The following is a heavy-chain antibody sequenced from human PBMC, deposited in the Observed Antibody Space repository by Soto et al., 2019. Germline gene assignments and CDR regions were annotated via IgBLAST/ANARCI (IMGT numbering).Heavy chain of an antibody. Sequence: QVQLVQSGSEVKKPGASVKVSCKTSGYTFNNYGISWVRQAPGQGLEWMGWISDYNGNTNYPQKFQGRVTMTTDTSTKTVYMVLTSLRPDDTAVYYCAXXXXXXXXXXGMDVWGRGTTVTVSS. CDR3: AXXXXXXXXXXGMDV. CDR1: GYTFNNYG. CDR2: ISDYNGNT. V-gene: IGHV1-18*01. J-gene: IGHJ6*02.